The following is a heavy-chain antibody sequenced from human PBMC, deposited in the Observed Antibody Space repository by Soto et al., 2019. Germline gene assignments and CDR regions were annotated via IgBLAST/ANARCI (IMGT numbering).Heavy chain of an antibody. D-gene: IGHD4-17*01. J-gene: IGHJ4*02. CDR1: GFTFSSYA. Sequence: EVQLVESGGGLVQPGGSLRLSCSASGFTFSSYAMHWVRQAPGKGLEYVSAISSNGGSTYYADSVKGRFTISRDNSKNTLYLQMSSLRADDTAVYYCVKDTWKRITVTPAHFDYWGQGTLVTVSS. CDR2: ISSNGGST. CDR3: VKDTWKRITVTPAHFDY. V-gene: IGHV3-64D*06.